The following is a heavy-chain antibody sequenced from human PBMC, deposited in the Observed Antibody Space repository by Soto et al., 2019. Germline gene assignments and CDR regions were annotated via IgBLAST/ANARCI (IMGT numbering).Heavy chain of an antibody. V-gene: IGHV4-39*01. Sequence: QLQLQESGPGLLKPSETLSLTCSVSGGSLSRSTEYWGWIRQAPGTGLEWIGSVYYGGPTYYNPSLKSRVTISVDTSKNQISQNLSAVTAADTAVYYCARRRVFDFWGQGTMVTVSS. CDR1: GGSLSRSTEY. J-gene: IGHJ3*01. CDR3: ARRRVFDF. CDR2: VYYGGPT.